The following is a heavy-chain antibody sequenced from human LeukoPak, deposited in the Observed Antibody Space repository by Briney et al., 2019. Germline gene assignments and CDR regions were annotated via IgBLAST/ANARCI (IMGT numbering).Heavy chain of an antibody. Sequence: GGSLRLSCVASGFNFRHYGIHWVRQATGKGPQWVAVISYDGNNTFYADSVKGRFTVFRDNSKNTVFLQMNSLRAEDTAVYYCAQDQGNSYGYYWGQGTLVTVSS. D-gene: IGHD5-18*01. CDR2: ISYDGNNT. V-gene: IGHV3-30*18. J-gene: IGHJ4*02. CDR3: AQDQGNSYGYY. CDR1: GFNFRHYG.